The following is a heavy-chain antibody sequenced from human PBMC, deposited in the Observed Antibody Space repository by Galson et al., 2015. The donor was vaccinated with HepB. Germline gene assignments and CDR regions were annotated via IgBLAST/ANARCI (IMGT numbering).Heavy chain of an antibody. V-gene: IGHV3-11*03. CDR1: GFTFSDYY. CDR2: ISSTSIYT. Sequence: SLRLSCAASGFTFSDYYMTWIRQAPGKGLEWVSYISSTSIYTNYADSVKGRFTISRDNAKNSLYLQMNSLRAEDTAVYYCARTRTGSYINWIDPWGQGTLVTVSS. J-gene: IGHJ5*02. CDR3: ARTRTGSYINWIDP. D-gene: IGHD1-26*01.